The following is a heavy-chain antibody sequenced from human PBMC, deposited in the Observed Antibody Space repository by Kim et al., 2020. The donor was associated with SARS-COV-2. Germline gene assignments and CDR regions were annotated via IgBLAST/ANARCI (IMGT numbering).Heavy chain of an antibody. J-gene: IGHJ6*02. CDR2: ISYDGSNK. V-gene: IGHV3-30-3*01. CDR3: ARDSYCSSTSCYLDYYGMDV. D-gene: IGHD2-2*01. Sequence: GGSLRLSCAASGFTFSSYAMHWVRQAPGKGLEWVAVISYDGSNKYYADSVKGRFTISRDNSKNTLYLQMNSLRAEDTAVYYCARDSYCSSTSCYLDYYGMDVRGQGTTVTVSS. CDR1: GFTFSSYA.